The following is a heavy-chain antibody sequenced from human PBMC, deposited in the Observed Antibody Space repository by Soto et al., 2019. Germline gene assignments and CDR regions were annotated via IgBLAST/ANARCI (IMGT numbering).Heavy chain of an antibody. J-gene: IGHJ4*02. CDR2: IIPIFGTA. Sequence: SVKVSCKASGVTFSSYAISWVRQAPGQGLEWMGGIIPIFGTANYAQKFQGRVTITADKSTSTAYMELSSLRSEDTAVYYCARDQAGQEEHYFDYWGQGTLVTVSS. CDR1: GVTFSSYA. V-gene: IGHV1-69*06. CDR3: ARDQAGQEEHYFDY.